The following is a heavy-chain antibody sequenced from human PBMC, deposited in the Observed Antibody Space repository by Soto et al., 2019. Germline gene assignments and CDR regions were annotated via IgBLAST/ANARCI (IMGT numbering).Heavy chain of an antibody. CDR2: IIPILGIA. J-gene: IGHJ4*02. D-gene: IGHD1-26*01. CDR1: GGTFSSYT. V-gene: IGHV1-69*02. Sequence: QVQLVQSGAAVKKPGSSVKVSCKASGGTFSSYTISWVRQAPGQGLEWMGRIIPILGIANYAQKFQGRVTITADKSTSTDYMELSSLRSEDTAVYYCARGSIVGLDYWGQGTLVTVSS. CDR3: ARGSIVGLDY.